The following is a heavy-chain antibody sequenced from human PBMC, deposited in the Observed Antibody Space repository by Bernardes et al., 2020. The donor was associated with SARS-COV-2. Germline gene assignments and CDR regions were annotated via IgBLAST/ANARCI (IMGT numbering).Heavy chain of an antibody. J-gene: IGHJ4*02. CDR3: AKSGDGGLLN. Sequence: GGSLRLSCAASGFTFSNYGMHRVRQAPAKGLEWVTVILYDSSKEYSTYSVKGRFTISSDNSKNMQYLQMNSLRAEDTAVYFCAKSGDGGLLNWGQGTLVTVSS. V-gene: IGHV3-33*03. D-gene: IGHD2-21*01. CDR2: ILYDSSKE. CDR1: GFTFSNYG.